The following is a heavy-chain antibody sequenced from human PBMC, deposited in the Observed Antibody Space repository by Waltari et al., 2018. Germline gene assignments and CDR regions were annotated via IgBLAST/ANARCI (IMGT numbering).Heavy chain of an antibody. CDR3: ARTLEKTYGGWYFDS. Sequence: QVQLQESGPGLVEPSQTLSLACSVSGDSLHRGTHSWSWVRQPAGRGLEWLGRIFASGSTDYNPSLKSRVTISVDTSKSQVSLNLTSLTAADSAVYYCARTLEKTYGGWYFDSWGQGTRVTVSS. CDR1: GDSLHRGTHS. V-gene: IGHV4-61*02. D-gene: IGHD3-10*01. CDR2: IFASGST. J-gene: IGHJ4*02.